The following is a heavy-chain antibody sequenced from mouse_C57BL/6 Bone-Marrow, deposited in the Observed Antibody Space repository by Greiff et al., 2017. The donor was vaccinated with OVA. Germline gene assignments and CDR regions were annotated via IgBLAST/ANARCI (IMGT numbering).Heavy chain of an antibody. D-gene: IGHD2-1*01. CDR3: TSYGNFDY. J-gene: IGHJ2*01. V-gene: IGHV14-4*01. CDR1: GFNIKDDY. Sequence: EVQLQQSGAELVRPGASVKLSCTASGFNIKDDYMHWGERHPEQGQEWIGWIDPENGDTEYASKFQGKATITADTSSNTAYLQLSSLTSEDTAVYYCTSYGNFDYWGQGTTLTVSS. CDR2: IDPENGDT.